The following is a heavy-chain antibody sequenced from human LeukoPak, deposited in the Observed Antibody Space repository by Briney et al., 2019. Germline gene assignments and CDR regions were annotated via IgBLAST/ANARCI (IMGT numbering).Heavy chain of an antibody. J-gene: IGHJ4*02. D-gene: IGHD2-15*01. V-gene: IGHV3-33*08. Sequence: GSLRLSCAASGFTFSSYGMHWVRQAPGKGLEWVAVILYDGSNKYYADSVKGRFTISRDKSKNTLYLQMNSLRAEDTAVYYCAREPTYCGGGGCSPGGGFNGGEGTPFTASP. CDR1: GFTFSSYG. CDR3: AREPTYCGGGGCSPGGGFN. CDR2: ILYDGSNK.